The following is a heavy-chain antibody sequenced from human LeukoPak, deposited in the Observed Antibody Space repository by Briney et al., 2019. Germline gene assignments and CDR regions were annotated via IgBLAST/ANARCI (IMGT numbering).Heavy chain of an antibody. D-gene: IGHD6-6*01. V-gene: IGHV3-30-3*01. Sequence: PGGSLRLSCAASGFTFSSYAMHWVRQAPGKGLEWVAVISYDGSNKYYADSVKGRFTISRDNSKNTLYLQMNSLRAEDTAVYYCARDYKYSSSLDYWGQGTLVTVSS. CDR2: ISYDGSNK. J-gene: IGHJ4*02. CDR1: GFTFSSYA. CDR3: ARDYKYSSSLDY.